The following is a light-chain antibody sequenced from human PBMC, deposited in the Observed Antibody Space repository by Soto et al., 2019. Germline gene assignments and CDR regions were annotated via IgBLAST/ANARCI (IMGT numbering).Light chain of an antibody. CDR1: QSFRGL. CDR2: DAY. J-gene: IGKJ5*01. CDR3: QQRHMWPTT. V-gene: IGKV3-11*01. Sequence: EIVLTQSPVTLSLSPGERATLSCRASQSFRGLLAWYQQKPGQAPRLLIYDAYNRATGIPPRFSGSGSGTDFTLTISSLEPEDSAVYYCQQRHMWPTTFGQGTR.